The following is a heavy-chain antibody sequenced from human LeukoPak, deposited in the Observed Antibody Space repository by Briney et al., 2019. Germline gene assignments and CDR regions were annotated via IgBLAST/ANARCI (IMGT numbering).Heavy chain of an antibody. J-gene: IGHJ4*02. CDR2: IYHSGST. CDR3: ARGGGYCSSTSCYYYFDY. CDR1: GGSISSGGYS. Sequence: PSETLSLTCAVSGGSISSGGYSWSWIRQPPGKGLEWIGYIYHSGSTYYNPSLKSRVTISVDRSKNQFSLKLSPVTAADTAVYYCARGGGYCSSTSCYYYFDYWGQGTLVTVSS. D-gene: IGHD2-2*01. V-gene: IGHV4-30-2*01.